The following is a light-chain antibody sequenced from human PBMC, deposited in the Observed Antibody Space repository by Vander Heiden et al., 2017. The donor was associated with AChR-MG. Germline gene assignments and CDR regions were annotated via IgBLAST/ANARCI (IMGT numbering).Light chain of an antibody. CDR2: RNN. V-gene: IGLV1-47*01. J-gene: IGLJ3*02. CDR1: SSNIGSNY. Sequence: QSVLTPPPSASGTPGQRVTISCSGSSSNIGSNYVYWYQQLPGTAPKRLIYRNNQRPSGVPDRLSGSKSDTSASLAISRLRSEDEADYDCAAWDDSLSVVVFGGGTKLTVL. CDR3: AAWDDSLSVVV.